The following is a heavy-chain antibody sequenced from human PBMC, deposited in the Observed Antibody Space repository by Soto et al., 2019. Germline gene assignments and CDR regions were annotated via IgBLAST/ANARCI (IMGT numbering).Heavy chain of an antibody. CDR2: LYYSXST. CDR3: ARGSSSWYTDY. CDR1: GGSIRSYY. J-gene: IGHJ4*02. Sequence: SSXTPSLTCTVSGGSIRSYYWSWIRQPPGKGMEWIGXLYYSXSTNYKQSLKXXVTKSVDTSKNHSSLKLSSVTDADKAVYYCARGSSSWYTDYWRKGTMVTVYS. D-gene: IGHD6-13*01. V-gene: IGHV4-59*08.